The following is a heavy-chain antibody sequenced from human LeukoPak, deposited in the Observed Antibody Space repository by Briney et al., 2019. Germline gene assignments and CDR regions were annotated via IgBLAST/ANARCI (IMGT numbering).Heavy chain of an antibody. CDR1: GFIFSNYG. CDR3: AKDLYPRDFWSGYFDY. J-gene: IGHJ4*02. V-gene: IGHV3-23*01. Sequence: GGSLRLSCAASGFIFSNYGMNWVRQAPGKGLEWVAAISASGSATSYADSVRGRFTISRDNSKSTTYLQMNSLRAEDTAVFYCAKDLYPRDFWSGYFDYWGQGIPVAVSS. CDR2: ISASGSAT. D-gene: IGHD3-3*01.